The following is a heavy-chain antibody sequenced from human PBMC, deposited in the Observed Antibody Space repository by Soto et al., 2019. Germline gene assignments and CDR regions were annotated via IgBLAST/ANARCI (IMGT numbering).Heavy chain of an antibody. V-gene: IGHV3-23*01. D-gene: IGHD2-21*02. Sequence: GGSLRLSCVASGFTFSHYTLNWVRRAPGKGLEWVSTISDRPTGHTHYAESVRGRFTISRDDSRDTVFLQMDSLRAEDTAVYYCTTRMTAHFDYWGQGVLVTSPQ. J-gene: IGHJ4*02. CDR1: GFTFSHYT. CDR3: TTRMTAHFDY. CDR2: ISDRPTGHT.